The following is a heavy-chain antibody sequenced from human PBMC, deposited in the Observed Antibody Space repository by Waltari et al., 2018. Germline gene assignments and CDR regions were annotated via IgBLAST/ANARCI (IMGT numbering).Heavy chain of an antibody. D-gene: IGHD2-2*01. CDR2: MNPNSGNT. Sequence: QVQLVQSGAEVKKPGASVKVSCKASGYTFTSYDIHWVRQATGHGLEWMGWMNPNSGNTDYAQKFQGRVTITRNTSISTAYMELSSLRSEDTAVYYCARGFHDIVVVPAASWFDPWGQGTLVTVSS. CDR3: ARGFHDIVVVPAASWFDP. V-gene: IGHV1-8*03. J-gene: IGHJ5*02. CDR1: GYTFTSYD.